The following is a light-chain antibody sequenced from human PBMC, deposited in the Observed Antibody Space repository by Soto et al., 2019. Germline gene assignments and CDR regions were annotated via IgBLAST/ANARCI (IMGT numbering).Light chain of an antibody. CDR1: SSNIGADYA. CDR2: DDT. Sequence: QAVVTQPPSVSGAPGQRVIISCTGSSSNIGADYAVHWYQHLPGTAPKLLITDDTSRPSGVPDRFSGSKSGASASLAITGLQAEDEAEYFCCSYAGSYTLIFGGGTKLTVL. CDR3: CSYAGSYTLI. J-gene: IGLJ2*01. V-gene: IGLV1-40*03.